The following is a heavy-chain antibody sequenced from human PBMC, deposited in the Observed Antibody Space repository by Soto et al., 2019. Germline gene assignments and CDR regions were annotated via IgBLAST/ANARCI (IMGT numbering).Heavy chain of an antibody. J-gene: IGHJ4*02. V-gene: IGHV2-5*02. CDR3: ARGGWTTYYSPFVDY. CDR1: GFSLSTSGVG. D-gene: IGHD3-10*01. Sequence: QITLKESGPTLVQPTQTLTLTCTFSGFSLSTSGVGVGWIRQPPGKALEWLALIYWDDDKRYSPSLKSRLTITKDTSKNQVVLTLTKLDTVDTATYYCARGGWTTYYSPFVDYWGQGTLVTVSS. CDR2: IYWDDDK.